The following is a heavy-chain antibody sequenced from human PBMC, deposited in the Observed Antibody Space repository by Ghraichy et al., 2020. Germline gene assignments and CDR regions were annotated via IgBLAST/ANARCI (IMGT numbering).Heavy chain of an antibody. D-gene: IGHD2-8*01. J-gene: IGHJ4*02. CDR2: TSSDESNK. V-gene: IGHV3-30*18. Sequence: GGSLRLSCAASGFTFDVYVMHWVRQAPGKGLEWVALTSSDESNKFYSDSVKGRFSISRDNAKNTLYLHMNSLRVEDMAVYYCAKPLRNDPQTLENWGQGTLVTVSS. CDR3: AKPLRNDPQTLEN. CDR1: GFTFDVYV.